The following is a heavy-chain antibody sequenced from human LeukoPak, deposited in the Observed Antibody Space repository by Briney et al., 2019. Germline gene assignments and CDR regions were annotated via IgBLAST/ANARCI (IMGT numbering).Heavy chain of an antibody. Sequence: SETLSLTCAVYGGSFSGYYWSWIRQPPGKGLEWIGEINHSGSTNYNPSLKSRVTISVDTSKNQFSLKLSSVTAADTAVYYCARGALRPDYVWGKTFDYWGQGTLVTVSS. CDR1: GGSFSGYY. V-gene: IGHV4-34*01. J-gene: IGHJ4*02. D-gene: IGHD3-16*01. CDR3: ARGALRPDYVWGKTFDY. CDR2: INHSGST.